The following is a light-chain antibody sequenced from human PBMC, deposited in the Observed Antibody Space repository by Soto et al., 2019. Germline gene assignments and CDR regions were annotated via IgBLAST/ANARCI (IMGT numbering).Light chain of an antibody. V-gene: IGKV3-15*01. CDR2: AAS. CDR3: QQYNNWIT. Sequence: EIVMTQSPATLSVYLGERSSLXXRASQSVSTTVAWYHQKPGQAPRXLIYAASNRATGVPARFSGSGSGTEFTLTISSLQSEDFAVYYCQQYNNWITFGQGTRLEIK. CDR1: QSVSTT. J-gene: IGKJ5*01.